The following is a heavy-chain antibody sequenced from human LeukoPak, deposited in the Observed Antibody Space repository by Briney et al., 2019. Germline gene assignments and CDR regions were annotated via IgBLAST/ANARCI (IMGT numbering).Heavy chain of an antibody. CDR2: IHSGGST. D-gene: IGHD1-26*01. CDR3: TRANSATIPGVDP. V-gene: IGHV3-53*01. CDR1: GFTVSSNY. J-gene: IGHJ5*02. Sequence: GGSLRLSCAASGFTVSSNYMSWVRQAPGKGLEWVSIIHSGGSTYYADSVKGRFTISSDNSKNTLYLQVKSLYATDTAVYYCTRANSATIPGVDPWGQGTLVTVSS.